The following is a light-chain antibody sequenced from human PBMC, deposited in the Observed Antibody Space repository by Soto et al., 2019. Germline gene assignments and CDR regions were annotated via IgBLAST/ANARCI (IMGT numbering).Light chain of an antibody. V-gene: IGKV3-20*01. Sequence: EIVLTQSPGTLSLSPGERATLSCRASQSVGSGFLAWYQQKLGQAPRLLIYGASSRATGIPDRFSGSGSGTDFTLTINRLEPEDSAVYYCQQYGSSPLTFGGGTKVEIK. CDR1: QSVGSGF. CDR2: GAS. CDR3: QQYGSSPLT. J-gene: IGKJ4*01.